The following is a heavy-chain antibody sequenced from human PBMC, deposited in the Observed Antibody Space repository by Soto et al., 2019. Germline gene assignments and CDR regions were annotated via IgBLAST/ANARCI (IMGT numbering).Heavy chain of an antibody. CDR2: INTNTGNP. D-gene: IGHD3-10*01. CDR1: GYTFTSYA. J-gene: IGHJ1*01. Sequence: ASVKVSCKASGYTFTSYAMNWVRQAPGQGLEWMGWINTNTGNPTYAQGFTGRFVFSLDTSVSTAYLQICSLKAEDTAVYYCARDSEVLLWFGDPEYFQHWGQGTLVPVSS. CDR3: ARDSEVLLWFGDPEYFQH. V-gene: IGHV7-4-1*01.